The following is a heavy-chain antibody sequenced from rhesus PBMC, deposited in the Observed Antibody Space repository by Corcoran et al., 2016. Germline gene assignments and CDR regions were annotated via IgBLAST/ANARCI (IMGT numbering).Heavy chain of an antibody. D-gene: IGHD3-9*01. CDR2: IYGSGGGT. J-gene: IGHJ6*01. CDR3: ARDYEDDYGYYYTGGLDS. V-gene: IGHV4-106*01. Sequence: QVQLQESGPGLVKPSETLSLTCAVSGGSIRDDYYWSWIRQPPGKGLEWIGYIYGSGGGTNYNPSLKNRVTISIDTSKNQFSLKLSSVTAADTAVYYCARDYEDDYGYYYTGGLDSWGQGVVVTVSS. CDR1: GGSIRDDYY.